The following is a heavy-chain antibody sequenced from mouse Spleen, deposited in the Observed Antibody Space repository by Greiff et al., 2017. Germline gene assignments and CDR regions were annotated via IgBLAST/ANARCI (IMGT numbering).Heavy chain of an antibody. Sequence: QVQLQQPGTELVKPGASVKLSCKASGYTFTSYGISWVKQRTGQGLEWIGEIYPRSGNTYYNEKFKGKATLTADKSSSTAYMELRSLTSEDSAVYFCARDYRYDEDYWGQGTTLTVSS. J-gene: IGHJ2*01. D-gene: IGHD2-14*01. CDR3: ARDYRYDEDY. V-gene: IGHV1-81*01. CDR2: IYPRSGNT. CDR1: GYTFTSYG.